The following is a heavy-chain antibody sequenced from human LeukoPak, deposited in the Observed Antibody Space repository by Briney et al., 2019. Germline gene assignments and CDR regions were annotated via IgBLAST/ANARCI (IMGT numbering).Heavy chain of an antibody. D-gene: IGHD4-17*01. Sequence: ETLSLTCTVSGGSTSSYYWSWIRQPPGKGLEWVSSISSSSSYIYYADSVKGRFTISRDNAKNSLYLQMNSLRAEDTAVYYCARPSWTTVTTGTSDYWGQGTLVTVSS. CDR3: ARPSWTTVTTGTSDY. CDR2: ISSSSSYI. V-gene: IGHV3-21*01. CDR1: GGSTSSYY. J-gene: IGHJ4*02.